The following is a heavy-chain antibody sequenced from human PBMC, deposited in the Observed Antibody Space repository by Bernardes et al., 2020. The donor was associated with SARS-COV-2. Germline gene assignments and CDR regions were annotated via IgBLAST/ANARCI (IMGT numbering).Heavy chain of an antibody. CDR3: ARERGGGYFDS. J-gene: IGHJ4*02. D-gene: IGHD3-16*01. CDR1: GFTFSNFY. CDR2: ITSGSTNT. Sequence: GGSLRLSCAASGFTFSNFYMSWFRLAPGKGLEWASYITSGSTNTDYADSVKGRFTISRDDAKNSLYLQMSGLRVEDTAVYYCARERGGGYFDSWGQGSLVTVSS. V-gene: IGHV3-11*05.